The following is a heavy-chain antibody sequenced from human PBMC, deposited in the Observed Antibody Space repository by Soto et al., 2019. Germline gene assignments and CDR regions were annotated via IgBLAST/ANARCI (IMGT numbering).Heavy chain of an antibody. J-gene: IGHJ4*02. CDR2: IGSSGNTI. Sequence: EVQLVESGGGLVQPGGSLRLSCEASGFTFSSYEMIWVRQAPGKGLEWVSYIGSSGNTIYYADSVKGRFTISRDNAKNSLYPQMNSLRPEDTAVYFCAKDRGYGDFDYWGQGTLVTVSS. CDR3: AKDRGYGDFDY. CDR1: GFTFSSYE. V-gene: IGHV3-48*03. D-gene: IGHD5-12*01.